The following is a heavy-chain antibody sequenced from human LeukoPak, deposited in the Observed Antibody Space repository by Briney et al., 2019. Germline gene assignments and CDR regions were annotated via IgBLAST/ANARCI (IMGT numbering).Heavy chain of an antibody. J-gene: IGHJ5*02. D-gene: IGHD5-18*01. Sequence: PSETLSLTCTVSGGSISSGDYYWSWIRQPPGKGLEWIGYIYYSGSTYYNPSLKSRVTISVDTSKNQFSLKLSSVTAADTAVYYCARGGGYSYFRHAFDPWGQGTLVTVSS. V-gene: IGHV4-30-4*01. CDR1: GGSISSGDYY. CDR2: IYYSGST. CDR3: ARGGGYSYFRHAFDP.